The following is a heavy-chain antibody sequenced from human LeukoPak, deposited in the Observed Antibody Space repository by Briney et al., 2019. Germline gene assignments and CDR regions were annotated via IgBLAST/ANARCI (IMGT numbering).Heavy chain of an antibody. D-gene: IGHD4-17*01. Sequence: GGSLRLSCAASGFTVSSNYMSWVRQAPGKGLEWVSVIYSDGRTYYADSVKGRFTISRDNSKNTLYLETNSLRAEDTAVYYCARVLVSHGDYPDPTYYFDYWGQGTLVTVSS. V-gene: IGHV3-53*01. CDR1: GFTVSSNY. CDR2: IYSDGRT. J-gene: IGHJ4*02. CDR3: ARVLVSHGDYPDPTYYFDY.